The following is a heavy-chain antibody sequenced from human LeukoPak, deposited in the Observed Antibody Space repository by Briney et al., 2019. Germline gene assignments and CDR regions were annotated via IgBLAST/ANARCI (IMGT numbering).Heavy chain of an antibody. CDR2: INSDGSST. V-gene: IGHV3-74*01. D-gene: IGHD1-1*01. J-gene: IGHJ3*02. CDR3: ARQNWNADDDAFDI. Sequence: PGGSLRLSCAASGFTFSSYWMHWVRQAPGKGLVWVSRINSDGSSTRYADSVKGRFTISRDNAKNTLYLQMNSLRAEDTAVYYCARQNWNADDDAFDIWGQGTMVTVSS. CDR1: GFTFSSYW.